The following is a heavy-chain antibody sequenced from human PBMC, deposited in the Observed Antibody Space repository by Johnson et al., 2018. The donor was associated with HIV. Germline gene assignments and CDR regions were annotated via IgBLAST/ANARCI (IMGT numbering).Heavy chain of an antibody. V-gene: IGHV3-30*03. CDR2: ISFDGTNK. Sequence: QVQLVESGGGVVQPGRSLRLPCAASGFTFDDYGISWVRQTPGEGLEWVAVISFDGTNKYYAESVKGRSTISRDNSKNTLYLQMHSLTPEDTAVYYCARGPKNPGLDAFDIWGQGTVVTVSS. D-gene: IGHD1-14*01. CDR3: ARGPKNPGLDAFDI. CDR1: GFTFDDYG. J-gene: IGHJ3*02.